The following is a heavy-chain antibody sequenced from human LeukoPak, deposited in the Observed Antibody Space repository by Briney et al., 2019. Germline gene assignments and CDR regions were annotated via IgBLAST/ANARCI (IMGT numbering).Heavy chain of an antibody. CDR3: AKDLVFSRNGS. Sequence: GGSLRLSCAASGFTFSSYSMNWVRQAPGKGLEWVSAISGSGGSTYYADSVKGRFTISRDNSKNTLYLQMNSLRAEDTAVYYCAKDLVFSRNGSGGQGTLVTVSS. V-gene: IGHV3-23*01. J-gene: IGHJ4*02. CDR2: ISGSGGST. CDR1: GFTFSSYS. D-gene: IGHD2-8*01.